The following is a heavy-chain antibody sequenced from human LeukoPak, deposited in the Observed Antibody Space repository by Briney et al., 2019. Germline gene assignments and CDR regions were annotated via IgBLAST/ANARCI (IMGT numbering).Heavy chain of an antibody. Sequence: GGSLRLSCAASGFTFSSYGMHWVRQAPGKGLEWVAVISYDGSNKYYADSVKGRFTISRDNSKNSLYLQMNSLRAEDTAVYYCARQRVGPRYFDYWGQGTLVTVSS. V-gene: IGHV3-30*03. CDR2: ISYDGSNK. J-gene: IGHJ4*02. CDR1: GFTFSSYG. D-gene: IGHD1-26*01. CDR3: ARQRVGPRYFDY.